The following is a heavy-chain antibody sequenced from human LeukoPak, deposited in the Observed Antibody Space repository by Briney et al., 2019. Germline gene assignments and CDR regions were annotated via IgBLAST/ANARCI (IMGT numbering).Heavy chain of an antibody. CDR1: GFTFSSYG. CDR2: IRYDGINK. Sequence: GGSLRLSCAASGFTFSSYGMHWVRQAPGKGLEWVAFIRYDGINKYYADSAKGRFTISRDNSKNTLYLQMNSLRGEDTAVYFCARDRETTGYDYWGQGTLVTVSS. J-gene: IGHJ4*02. D-gene: IGHD5-12*01. CDR3: ARDRETTGYDY. V-gene: IGHV3-30*02.